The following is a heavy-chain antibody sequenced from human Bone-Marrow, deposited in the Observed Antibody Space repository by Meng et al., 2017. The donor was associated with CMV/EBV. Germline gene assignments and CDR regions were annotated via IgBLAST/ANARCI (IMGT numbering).Heavy chain of an antibody. D-gene: IGHD2-15*01. CDR3: AGRLPRKHQLLLPYYYYGMDV. CDR2: INPSGGST. CDR1: GYTFTSYY. Sequence: ASVKVSCKASGYTFTSYYMHWVRQAPGQGLEWMGIINPSGGSTSYAQKFQGRVTMTRDTSTSTVYMELSSLRSEDTAVYYCAGRLPRKHQLLLPYYYYGMDVWGQGTTVTVSS. V-gene: IGHV1-46*01. J-gene: IGHJ6*02.